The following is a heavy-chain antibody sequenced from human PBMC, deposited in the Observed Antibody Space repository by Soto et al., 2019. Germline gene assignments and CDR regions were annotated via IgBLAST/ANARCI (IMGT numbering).Heavy chain of an antibody. CDR2: INPNSGGT. J-gene: IGHJ5*02. D-gene: IGHD6-13*01. Sequence: GGSVKVSGKASGYTFTGYYMHGVGQSPGQGREWMGWINPNSGGTNYAQKFQGRVTMTRDTSISTAYMELSRLRSDDTAVYYCAISWYRDRNWFDPWGQGTLVTVSS. CDR3: AISWYRDRNWFDP. CDR1: GYTFTGYY. V-gene: IGHV1-2*02.